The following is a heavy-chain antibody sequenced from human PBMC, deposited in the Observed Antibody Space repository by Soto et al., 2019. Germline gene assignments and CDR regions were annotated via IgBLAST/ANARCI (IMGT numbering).Heavy chain of an antibody. D-gene: IGHD2-21*02. CDR1: VGSFSGYY. CDR3: ARGEIVVVTANHNWFDP. J-gene: IGHJ5*02. CDR2: INRSGST. V-gene: IGHV4-34*01. Sequence: SETLSLTCAVYVGSFSGYYWTWIRQPPGKGLEWIGEINRSGSTKYNPSLKSRVTISVDTSKNQFSLKLSSVTAADTAVYYCARGEIVVVTANHNWFDPWGQGTLVTVPQ.